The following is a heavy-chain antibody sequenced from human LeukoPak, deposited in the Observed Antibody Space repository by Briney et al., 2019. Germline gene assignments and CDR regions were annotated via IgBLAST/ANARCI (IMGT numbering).Heavy chain of an antibody. CDR2: IKQDGSEK. V-gene: IGHV3-7*01. J-gene: IGHJ4*02. CDR3: ARLLVYNSGGDAFDH. D-gene: IGHD1-20*01. CDR1: GFTFSRYW. Sequence: GGSLRLSCAASGFTFSRYWMSWVRQAPGKGLEWVANIKQDGSEKYYVDSVKGRFTISRDNAKNSLYLQMNSLRAEDTAVYYCARLLVYNSGGDAFDHWGQGTPVTVSS.